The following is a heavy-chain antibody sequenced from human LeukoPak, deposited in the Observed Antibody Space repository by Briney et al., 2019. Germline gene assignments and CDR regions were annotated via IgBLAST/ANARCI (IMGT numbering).Heavy chain of an antibody. D-gene: IGHD3-22*01. CDR1: GFTFSSYD. CDR3: ARALGYYDSRRDY. CDR2: ISGSGGST. Sequence: SRGSLRLSCAASGFTFSSYDMSWVRQAPGKGLEWVSGISGSGGSTYYADSVKGRFTISRDNSKNTLYLQMNSLRAEDTAVYYCARALGYYDSRRDYWGQGTLVTVSS. V-gene: IGHV3-23*01. J-gene: IGHJ4*02.